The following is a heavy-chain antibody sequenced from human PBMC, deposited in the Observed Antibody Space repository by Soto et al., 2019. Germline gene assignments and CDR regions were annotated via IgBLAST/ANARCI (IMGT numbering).Heavy chain of an antibody. CDR1: GGSISYYY. Sequence: PSETLSLTCTVSGGSISYYYWGWIRQPPGKGLEWIGSIYYSGNTHYNPSLKSRVTISVDTSMNQFSLNLDSVTAVDSAVYYCVRGGYVHAFDYWGQGAMVTVS. J-gene: IGHJ4*02. CDR3: VRGGYVHAFDY. V-gene: IGHV4-59*01. CDR2: IYYSGNT. D-gene: IGHD5-12*01.